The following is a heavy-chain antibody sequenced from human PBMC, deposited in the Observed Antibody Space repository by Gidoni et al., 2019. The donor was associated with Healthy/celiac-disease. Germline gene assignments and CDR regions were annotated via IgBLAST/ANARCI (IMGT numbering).Heavy chain of an antibody. Sequence: QVQLQQWGAGLLKPSETLSLTCAVYGGSFSGYYWSWIRQPPGQGLEWIGEINHSGSTNYNPSLTSRVTISVDTSTHQFSLKLSSVTAADTAVYYCARGSSGYFAYWGQGTLVTVSS. D-gene: IGHD3-22*01. CDR2: INHSGST. J-gene: IGHJ4*02. V-gene: IGHV4-34*01. CDR1: GGSFSGYY. CDR3: ARGSSGYFAY.